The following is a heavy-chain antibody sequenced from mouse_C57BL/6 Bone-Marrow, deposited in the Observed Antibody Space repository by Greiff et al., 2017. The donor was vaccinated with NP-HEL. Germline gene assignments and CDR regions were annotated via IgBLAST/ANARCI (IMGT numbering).Heavy chain of an antibody. CDR2: IWTGGGT. D-gene: IGHD2-2*01. V-gene: IGHV2-9-1*01. Sequence: VQLQQSGPGLVAPSQSLSITCTVSGFSLTSYAISWVRQPPGKGLEWLGVIWTGGGTNYNLALKSRLSISKDNSKSQVFLKMNSLQTDDTARYYCARVYYGYDEDAYWGQGTLVTVSA. CDR1: GFSLTSYA. CDR3: ARVYYGYDEDAY. J-gene: IGHJ3*01.